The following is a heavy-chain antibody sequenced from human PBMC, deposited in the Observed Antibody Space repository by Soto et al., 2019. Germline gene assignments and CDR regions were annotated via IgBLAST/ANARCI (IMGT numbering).Heavy chain of an antibody. V-gene: IGHV4-30-4*01. J-gene: IGHJ4*02. Sequence: SETLSLTCRVSGGPVTYGDDYGTWIRQPPGKGLEFIGYVYSTGTTYYDPSFQSRVMMSQDTSKNEFSMTLSSLTAADTAVYYCARATYGDLPYWGQGTLVTV. CDR1: GGPVTYGDDY. CDR3: ARATYGDLPY. D-gene: IGHD4-17*01. CDR2: VYSTGTT.